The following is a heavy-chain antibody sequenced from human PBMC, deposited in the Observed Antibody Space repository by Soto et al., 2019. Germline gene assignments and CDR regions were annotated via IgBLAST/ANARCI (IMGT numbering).Heavy chain of an antibody. CDR2: ISAYNGNT. V-gene: IGHV1-18*01. D-gene: IGHD1-26*01. CDR1: GYTFTSYG. J-gene: IGHJ4*02. Sequence: GASVKVSCKASGYTFTSYGFGWVRPAPGQGLEWMGWISAYNGNTNYAQKLQGRVTMTTDTSTSTAYMELRSLRSDDTAVYYCARGDHGIVGATPFDYWGQGTLVTVSS. CDR3: ARGDHGIVGATPFDY.